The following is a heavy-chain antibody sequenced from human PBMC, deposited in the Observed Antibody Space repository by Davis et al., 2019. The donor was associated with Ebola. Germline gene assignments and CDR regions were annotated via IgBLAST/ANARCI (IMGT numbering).Heavy chain of an antibody. CDR2: IYYSGST. D-gene: IGHD6-13*01. CDR1: GGSISSGGYS. CDR3: ARVGSSWYFDY. V-gene: IGHV4-61*08. J-gene: IGHJ4*02. Sequence: MPSETLSLTCAVSGGSISSGGYSWSWIRQPPGKGLEWIGYIYYSGSTNYNPSLKSRVTISVDTSKNQFSLKLSSVTAADTAVYYCARVGSSWYFDYWGQGTLVTVSS.